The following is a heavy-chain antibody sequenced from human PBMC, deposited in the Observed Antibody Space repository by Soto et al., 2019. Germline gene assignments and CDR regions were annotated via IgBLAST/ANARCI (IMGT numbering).Heavy chain of an antibody. CDR2: INHSGST. V-gene: IGHV4-34*01. CDR3: ARGLGYSSSWYNY. J-gene: IGHJ4*02. D-gene: IGHD6-13*01. Sequence: TSETLSLTCAVYGVSFSGYYWSWIRQPPGKGLEWIGEINHSGSTNYNPSLKSRVTISVDTSKNQFSLKLSSVTAADTAVYYCARGLGYSSSWYNYWGQGTLVTVSS. CDR1: GVSFSGYY.